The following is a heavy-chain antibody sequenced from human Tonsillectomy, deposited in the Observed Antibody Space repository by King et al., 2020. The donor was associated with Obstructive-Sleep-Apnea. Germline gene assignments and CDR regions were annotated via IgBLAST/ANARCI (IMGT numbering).Heavy chain of an antibody. CDR2: ISFDVSNK. V-gene: IGHV3-30-3*01. D-gene: IGHD2-2*02. Sequence: VQLVESGGGVVQPGRSLRLSCAASGFSFTSYAMHWVRQAPGKGLYWVSVISFDVSNKYFAESVKGRVTISRNNSKNTLYLQMNSLRAEDTAVFYCAREITVAGYTYAFSDGFDIWGQGTMVTVSS. J-gene: IGHJ3*02. CDR1: GFSFTSYA. CDR3: AREITVAGYTYAFSDGFDI.